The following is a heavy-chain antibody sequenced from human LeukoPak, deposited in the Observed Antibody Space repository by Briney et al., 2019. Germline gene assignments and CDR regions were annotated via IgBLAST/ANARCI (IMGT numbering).Heavy chain of an antibody. CDR1: GGTFSSYA. V-gene: IGHV1-69*01. D-gene: IGHD3-22*01. J-gene: IGHJ4*02. CDR2: IIPIFGTA. CDR3: ARDYDSSGSLDY. Sequence: SVKVSCKASGGTFSSYAISWVRQAPGQGLEWMGGIIPIFGTANYAQKFQGRVTITADESTSTAYMELSSLRSEDTAVYYCARDYDSSGSLDYWGQGNLVTVSS.